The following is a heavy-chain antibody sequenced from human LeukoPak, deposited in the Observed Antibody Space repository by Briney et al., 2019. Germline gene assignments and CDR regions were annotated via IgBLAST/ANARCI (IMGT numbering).Heavy chain of an antibody. CDR3: AGVVVAATYYYYYGMDV. CDR2: ISAYNGNT. V-gene: IGHV1-18*01. CDR1: GYTFTSYG. J-gene: IGHJ6*02. Sequence: ASVKVSCKASGYTFTSYGISWVRQAPGQGLEWMGWISAYNGNTNYAQKLQGRVTMTTDTSTSTAYMELRSLRSDDTAVYYCAGVVVAATYYYYYGMDVWGQGTTVTVSS. D-gene: IGHD2-15*01.